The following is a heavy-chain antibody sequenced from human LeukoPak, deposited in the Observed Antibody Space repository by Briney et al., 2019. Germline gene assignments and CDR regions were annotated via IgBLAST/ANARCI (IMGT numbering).Heavy chain of an antibody. Sequence: GGSLRLSCAASGFTFSSYAMSWVRQAPGKGLEWVSAISGSGGSTYYADSVKGRFTISRDNSKNTLYLQMNSLRAADTAVYYCAKDLFREELPNAFDIWGQGTMVTVSS. CDR1: GFTFSSYA. CDR3: AKDLFREELPNAFDI. J-gene: IGHJ3*02. V-gene: IGHV3-23*01. D-gene: IGHD1-7*01. CDR2: ISGSGGST.